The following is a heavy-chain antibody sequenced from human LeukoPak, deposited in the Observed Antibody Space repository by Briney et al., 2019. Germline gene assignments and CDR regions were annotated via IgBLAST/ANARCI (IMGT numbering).Heavy chain of an antibody. CDR2: IFYSGST. V-gene: IGHV4-59*08. CDR1: GGSISSYY. CDR3: ARLSVVPAAMQFYYYYHVDV. D-gene: IGHD2-2*01. J-gene: IGHJ6*03. Sequence: PSETLSLTCTVSGGSISSYYWSWIRQPPGKGLEWIGYIFYSGSTNYNPSLKSRVTISVDTSKNQFSLKLSSVTAADTAVYYCARLSVVPAAMQFYYYYHVDVWGKGTTVTVSS.